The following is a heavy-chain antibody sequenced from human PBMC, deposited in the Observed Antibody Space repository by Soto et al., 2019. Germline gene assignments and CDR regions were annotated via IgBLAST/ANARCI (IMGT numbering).Heavy chain of an antibody. J-gene: IGHJ4*02. CDR1: GFSLSNARMG. CDR3: ARTRGYYVFWCGYPTPYYYDY. CDR2: IFSNDEK. D-gene: IGHD3-3*01. Sequence: QVTLKESGPVLVKPTETLTLTCTVSGFSLSNARMGVSWIRQPPGKALEWLAHIFSNDEKSYSTSLKSRLTISKDTSKSQVALTMTNMDPVDTATYYCARTRGYYVFWCGYPTPYYYDYWGQGTLVTVSS. V-gene: IGHV2-26*01.